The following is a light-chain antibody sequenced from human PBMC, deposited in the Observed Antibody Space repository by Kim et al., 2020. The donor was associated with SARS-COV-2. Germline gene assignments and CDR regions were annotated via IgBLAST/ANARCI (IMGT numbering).Light chain of an antibody. Sequence: EIVMTQSPATLSVSPGERATLSCRASQSVSNNLAWYQQKPGQAPRLLIYGASTRATGIPARFSGSGSGTEFTLTISSLQSEDFAVYYCQQYNNWHTFGGGTKVDIK. CDR2: GAS. V-gene: IGKV3-15*01. CDR3: QQYNNWHT. CDR1: QSVSNN. J-gene: IGKJ4*01.